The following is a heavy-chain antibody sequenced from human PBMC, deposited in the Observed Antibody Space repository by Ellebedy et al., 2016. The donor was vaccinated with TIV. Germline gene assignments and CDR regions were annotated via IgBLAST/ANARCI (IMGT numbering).Heavy chain of an antibody. Sequence: GESLKISCAASGFSFRSYWMSWVRQVPGKGLEWVANIRQDGSEKYHVDSVRGRFTISRDNARNALYLQMNSLTVEDTAVYYCVTDGSYGDYLSPTHAFVFWGQGTMVAVSS. V-gene: IGHV3-7*01. J-gene: IGHJ3*01. CDR1: GFSFRSYW. D-gene: IGHD4-17*01. CDR3: VTDGSYGDYLSPTHAFVF. CDR2: IRQDGSEK.